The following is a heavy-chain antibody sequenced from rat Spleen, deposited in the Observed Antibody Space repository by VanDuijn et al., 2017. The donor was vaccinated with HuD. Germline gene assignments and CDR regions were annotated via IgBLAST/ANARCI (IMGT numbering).Heavy chain of an antibody. J-gene: IGHJ3*01. CDR2: IWNTGGT. V-gene: IGHV2-19*01. Sequence: QVQLKESGPGLVQPSQTLSLTCTVSGFSLTDYSVHWVRQPPGKDLEWMGVIWNTGGTQYNSALKSRQSISKDTSESQVFLKMNSLQTEDTATYCCARDRDYDSGTFDYWGQGTLVTASS. CDR1: GFSLTDYS. D-gene: IGHD1-1*01. CDR3: ARDRDYDSGTFDY.